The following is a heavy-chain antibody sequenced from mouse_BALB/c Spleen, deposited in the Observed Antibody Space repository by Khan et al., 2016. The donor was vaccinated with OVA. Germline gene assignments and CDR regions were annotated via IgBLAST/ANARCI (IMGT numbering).Heavy chain of an antibody. CDR1: GYSIPSDYA. V-gene: IGHV3-2*02. CDR3: ARSIMAN. Sequence: EVKLEESGPGLVKPSQSLSLTCTVTGYSIPSDYAWNWIRQFPGNKLEWMGYISYSGSTSYNPSLKSRISITRDTSKNQFFLQLNSVTTEDTATYYGARSIMANWGQGTTLTVSS. J-gene: IGHJ2*01. CDR2: ISYSGST.